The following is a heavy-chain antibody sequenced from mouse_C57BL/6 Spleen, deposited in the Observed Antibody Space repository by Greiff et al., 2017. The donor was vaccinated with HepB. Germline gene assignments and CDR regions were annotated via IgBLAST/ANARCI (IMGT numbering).Heavy chain of an antibody. D-gene: IGHD2-4*01. CDR3: ARSDYDPSFAY. CDR1: GYTFTSYW. Sequence: VQLQQPGAELVKPGASVKLSCKASGYTFTSYWMQWVKQRPGQGLEWIGEIDPSDSYTNYNQKFKGKATLTVDTSSSTAYMQLSSLTSEDSAVYYCARSDYDPSFAYWGQGTLVTVSA. V-gene: IGHV1-50*01. CDR2: IDPSDSYT. J-gene: IGHJ3*01.